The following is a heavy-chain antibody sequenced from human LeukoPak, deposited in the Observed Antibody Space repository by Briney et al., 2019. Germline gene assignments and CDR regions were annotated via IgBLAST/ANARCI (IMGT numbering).Heavy chain of an antibody. CDR3: ARGDRYGANQFDY. V-gene: IGHV4-30-2*01. J-gene: IGHJ4*02. CDR1: GGSISSGGYS. Sequence: PSQTLSLTCTVSGGSISSGGYSWSWIRQPPGKGLEWIGYIYHSGSTYYNPSLKSRVTISVDTSKNQFSLKLSSVTAADTAVYYCARGDRYGANQFDYWGQGTLVSVSS. D-gene: IGHD4-23*01. CDR2: IYHSGST.